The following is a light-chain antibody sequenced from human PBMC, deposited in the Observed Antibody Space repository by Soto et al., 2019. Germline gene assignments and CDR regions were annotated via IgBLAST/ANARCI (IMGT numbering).Light chain of an antibody. CDR3: SSYTSSSILYV. Sequence: QSVLTQPASVSGSPGQSITISCTGTSSDVGGYNYVSWYQQHPGKAPKLMIYDVSNRPSGVSNRFSGSKSGNTASLTISGLQAEDGADYYCSSYTSSSILYVFGTGTKVTVL. CDR1: SSDVGGYNY. V-gene: IGLV2-14*01. J-gene: IGLJ1*01. CDR2: DVS.